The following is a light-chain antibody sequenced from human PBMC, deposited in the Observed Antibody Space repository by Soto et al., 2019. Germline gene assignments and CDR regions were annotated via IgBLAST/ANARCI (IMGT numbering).Light chain of an antibody. CDR3: RSYDSSRSGYV. Sequence: QSVLTQPPSVSEAPGQRVTISCTGSSSNIGAGYEAHWYQQVPGTAPKLLIYENNNRPSGVPDRFSGSKSGTSASLAITGLQAEDEAEYYCRSYDSSRSGYVFGTGTKATVL. CDR2: ENN. V-gene: IGLV1-40*01. CDR1: SSNIGAGYE. J-gene: IGLJ1*01.